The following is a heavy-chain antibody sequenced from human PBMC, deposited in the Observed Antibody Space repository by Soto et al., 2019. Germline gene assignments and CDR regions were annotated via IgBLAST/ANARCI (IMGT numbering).Heavy chain of an antibody. CDR2: ISSSSSYI. CDR3: RLWSGYSDAFDI. CDR1: GFTFSSYS. J-gene: IGHJ3*02. V-gene: IGHV3-21*01. Sequence: NPGGSLRLSCAASGFTFSSYSMNWVRQAPGKGLEWVSSISSSSSYIYYADSVKGRFTISRDNAKNSLYLQMNSLRAEDTAVYYCRLWSGYSDAFDIWGQGTMVTVSS. D-gene: IGHD3-3*01.